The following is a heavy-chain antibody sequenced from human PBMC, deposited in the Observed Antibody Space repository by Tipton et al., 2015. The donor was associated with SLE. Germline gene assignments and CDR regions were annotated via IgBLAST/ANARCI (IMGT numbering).Heavy chain of an antibody. Sequence: RSLRLSCEVSGFTFDDYAMHWVRQAPGKGLEWVSGISWNSENKGYADSVKGRFTISRDNAKNSLYLQMNSLRAEDTAIYYCARVRRHGYNYGAFDIWGQGTMVTVSS. CDR1: GFTFDDYA. CDR2: ISWNSENK. V-gene: IGHV3-9*01. CDR3: ARVRRHGYNYGAFDI. J-gene: IGHJ3*02. D-gene: IGHD5-24*01.